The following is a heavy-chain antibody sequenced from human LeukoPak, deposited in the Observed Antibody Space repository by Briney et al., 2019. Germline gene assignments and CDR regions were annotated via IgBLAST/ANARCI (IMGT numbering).Heavy chain of an antibody. CDR3: ARDPFGYSSSPGDY. V-gene: IGHV1-8*02. Sequence: ASVKVSCKASGYTFTSYDINWVRQATGQGLEWMGWMNPNSGNTGYAQKFQGRVTMTTDTSASTAYMELSSLRSEDTAVYYCARDPFGYSSSPGDYWGQGTLVTVSS. J-gene: IGHJ4*02. D-gene: IGHD6-13*01. CDR2: MNPNSGNT. CDR1: GYTFTSYD.